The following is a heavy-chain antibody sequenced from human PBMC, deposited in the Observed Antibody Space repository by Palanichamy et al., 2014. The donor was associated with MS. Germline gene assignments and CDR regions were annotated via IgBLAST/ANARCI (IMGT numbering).Heavy chain of an antibody. V-gene: IGHV4-39*01. Sequence: QLQLQESGPGLVKPSETLSLTCTVSGGSISSSGHHWAWIRQPPGKGLEWIGHIYYTGSTHYNPSLKSRVTISVDTSKNQFSLKLSSLTAADTALYYCATFDCTSGTCFLDPRGQGTLVTVSS. CDR2: IYYTGST. D-gene: IGHD2-8*01. CDR1: GGSISSSGHH. CDR3: ATFDCTSGTCFLDP. J-gene: IGHJ5*02.